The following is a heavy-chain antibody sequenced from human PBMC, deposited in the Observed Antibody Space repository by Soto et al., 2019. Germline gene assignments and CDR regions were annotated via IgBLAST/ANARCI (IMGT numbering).Heavy chain of an antibody. V-gene: IGHV4-4*02. Sequence: SETLSLTCAVSGGSISRSNWWSWVRQPPGKGLEWIGEISHSGSTNYNPSPKSRVTISVDKSKNQFSLKPSSVTAADTAVYYCARWAAANWGFHDAFDIWGQGTMVTVSS. CDR3: ARWAAANWGFHDAFDI. CDR1: GGSISRSNW. D-gene: IGHD7-27*01. CDR2: ISHSGST. J-gene: IGHJ3*02.